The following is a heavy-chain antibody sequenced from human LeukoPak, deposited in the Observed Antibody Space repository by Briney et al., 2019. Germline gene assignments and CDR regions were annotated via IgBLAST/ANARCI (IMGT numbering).Heavy chain of an antibody. D-gene: IGHD6-19*01. CDR1: GYTFTSYD. Sequence: ASVKDSCKASGYTFTSYDINWVRQATGQGLEWMGWMNPNSGNTGYAQKFQGRVTMTRNTSISTAYMELSSLRSEDTAVYYCARGQVGSSGWYYYYYYGMDVWGQGTTVTVSS. CDR2: MNPNSGNT. J-gene: IGHJ6*02. V-gene: IGHV1-8*01. CDR3: ARGQVGSSGWYYYYYYGMDV.